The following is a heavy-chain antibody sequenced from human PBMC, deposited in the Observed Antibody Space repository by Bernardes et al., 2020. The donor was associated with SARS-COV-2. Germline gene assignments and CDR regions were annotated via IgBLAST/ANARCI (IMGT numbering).Heavy chain of an antibody. CDR2: ISGSGGST. Sequence: GGSLRLSFAASGFTFSSYAMSWVRQAPGKGLEWVSAISGSGGSTYYADSVKGRFTISRDNSKNTLYLQMNSLRAEDTAVYYCAKAGVGQWLVMWDFDYWGQGTLVTVSS. D-gene: IGHD6-19*01. J-gene: IGHJ4*02. CDR3: AKAGVGQWLVMWDFDY. V-gene: IGHV3-23*01. CDR1: GFTFSSYA.